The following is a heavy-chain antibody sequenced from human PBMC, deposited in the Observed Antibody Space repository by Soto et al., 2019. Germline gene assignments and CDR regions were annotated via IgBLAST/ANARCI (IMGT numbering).Heavy chain of an antibody. CDR2: ISGSGGST. D-gene: IGHD6-19*01. J-gene: IGHJ3*02. CDR1: GFTFSSYA. CDR3: AKWAGDIAVAGLGKGAFDI. V-gene: IGHV3-23*01. Sequence: EVQLLESGGGLVQPGGSLRLSCAASGFTFSSYAMSWVRQAPGKGLEWVSAISGSGGSTYYADSVKGRFTISRDNSKNTLYLQMNSLRAEDTAVYYCAKWAGDIAVAGLGKGAFDIWGQGTMVTVSS.